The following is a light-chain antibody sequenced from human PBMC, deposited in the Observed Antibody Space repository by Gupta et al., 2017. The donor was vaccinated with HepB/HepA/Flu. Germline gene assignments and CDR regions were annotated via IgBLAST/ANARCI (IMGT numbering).Light chain of an antibody. J-gene: IGLJ2*01. Sequence: QSALTQTASVSGSPGQSITISCTGTSSDVGSYNLVSWYQQHPGKAPKLMIYEVSKRPSGVSNRFSGSKSGNTAFLTTSGLPAEDEAYFYSSVNASSSTLVFGGGTKLTVL. V-gene: IGLV2-23*02. CDR1: SSDVGSYNL. CDR3: SVNASSSTLV. CDR2: EVS.